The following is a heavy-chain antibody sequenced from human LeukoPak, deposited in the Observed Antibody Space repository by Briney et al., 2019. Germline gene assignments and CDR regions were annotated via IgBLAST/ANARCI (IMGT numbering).Heavy chain of an antibody. V-gene: IGHV1-2*02. CDR3: ARALGYCSGGSCYRDPPDY. Sequence: GASVKVSCKASGYTFTGYYMHWVRQAPGQGLEWMGWINPNSGGTNYAQKFQGRVTMTRDTSISTAYMELSRLRSDDTAVYYCARALGYCSGGSCYRDPPDYWGQGTLVTVSS. CDR1: GYTFTGYY. D-gene: IGHD2-15*01. J-gene: IGHJ4*02. CDR2: INPNSGGT.